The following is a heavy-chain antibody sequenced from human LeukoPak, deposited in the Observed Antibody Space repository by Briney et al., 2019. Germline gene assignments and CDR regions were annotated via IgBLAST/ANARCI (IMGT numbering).Heavy chain of an antibody. CDR1: GGTFSSYA. CDR3: ARARGKDYDFWSGYSG. CDR2: IIPIFGTA. J-gene: IGHJ4*02. Sequence: SVKVSCKASGGTFSSYAISWVRQAPGQGLEWMGGIIPIFGTANYAQKFQGRVTITTDESTSTVYMELSSLRSEDTAVYYCARARGKDYDFWSGYSGWGQGTLVTVSS. D-gene: IGHD3-3*01. V-gene: IGHV1-69*05.